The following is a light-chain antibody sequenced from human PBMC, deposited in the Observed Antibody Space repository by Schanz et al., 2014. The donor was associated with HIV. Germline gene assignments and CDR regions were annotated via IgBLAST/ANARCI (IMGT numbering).Light chain of an antibody. CDR2: DNT. V-gene: IGLV1-40*01. J-gene: IGLJ2*01. CDR1: SSNIGAGYD. CDR3: QSFDRSLGRVV. Sequence: QSVLAQPPSVSGAPGQRVTISCTGTSSNIGAGYDVHWYQLLPGTAPTLLIFDNTNRPSGVPARFSGSKSGSSASLAISGLQADDEDDYYCQSFDRSLGRVVFGAGTKLTVL.